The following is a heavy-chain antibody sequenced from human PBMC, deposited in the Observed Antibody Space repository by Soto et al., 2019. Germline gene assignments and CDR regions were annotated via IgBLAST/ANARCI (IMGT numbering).Heavy chain of an antibody. CDR3: ARAHRYYDSPDI. D-gene: IGHD3-22*01. J-gene: IGHJ3*02. CDR2: IHYSETI. CDR1: GASVNSGDYY. Sequence: SETLCLTRTVGGASVNSGDYYGSGVRLPPGRGLEWIGYIHYSETIYYNPSLKSRVQILVETFKNLFSLEVSSVTAADTAVYYCARAHRYYDSPDIWGQGTTVTVSS. V-gene: IGHV4-30-4*01.